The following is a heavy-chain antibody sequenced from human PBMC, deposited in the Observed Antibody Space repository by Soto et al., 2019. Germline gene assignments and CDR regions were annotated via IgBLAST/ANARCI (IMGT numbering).Heavy chain of an antibody. Sequence: GASVKVSCKASGGTFSSYAISWVRQAPGQGLEWMGGIIPIFGTANYAQRFQGRVTITADESTSTAYMELSSLRSEDTAVYYCAREGGGSYIKGPYYYYGMDVWGQGTTVTVSS. CDR3: AREGGGSYIKGPYYYYGMDV. CDR2: IIPIFGTA. D-gene: IGHD1-26*01. J-gene: IGHJ6*02. V-gene: IGHV1-69*13. CDR1: GGTFSSYA.